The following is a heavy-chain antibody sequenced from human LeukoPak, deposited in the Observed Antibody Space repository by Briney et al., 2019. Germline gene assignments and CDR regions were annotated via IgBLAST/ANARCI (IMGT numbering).Heavy chain of an antibody. D-gene: IGHD3-22*01. CDR1: GFTFSSYS. CDR3: ARDSRFYDSSGYYWDY. V-gene: IGHV3-48*04. Sequence: PGGSLRLSCAASGFTFSSYSMNWVRQAPGKGLEWVSYISSSSSTIYYADSVKGRFTISRDNAKNSLYLQMNSLRAEDTAVYYCARDSRFYDSSGYYWDYWGQGTLVTVSS. J-gene: IGHJ4*02. CDR2: ISSSSSTI.